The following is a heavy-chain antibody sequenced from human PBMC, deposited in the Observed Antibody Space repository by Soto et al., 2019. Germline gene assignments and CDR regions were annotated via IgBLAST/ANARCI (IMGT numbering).Heavy chain of an antibody. CDR1: GFRFSIYS. Sequence: EVQLVESGGALVQRGGSLTLSCAASGFRFSIYSMNWVRQAPGKGLEWSAYITSDTKTIKYAESVKGRFTISRDNAKNSVYLQMDNLSDEDKAVYYCARSVEGHFDYWGQGTVVTVSS. V-gene: IGHV3-48*02. CDR3: ARSVEGHFDY. CDR2: ITSDTKTI. J-gene: IGHJ4*02. D-gene: IGHD6-19*01.